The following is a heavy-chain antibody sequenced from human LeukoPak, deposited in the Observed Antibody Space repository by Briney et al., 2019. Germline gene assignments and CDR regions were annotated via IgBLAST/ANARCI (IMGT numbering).Heavy chain of an antibody. V-gene: IGHV1-2*02. D-gene: IGHD3-10*01. CDR3: AKRRYGSGSASQPLDY. J-gene: IGHJ4*02. CDR2: INPNSGGT. CDR1: GYSFTGYY. Sequence: GASVKVSCKASGYSFTGYYIHWVRQAPGQGLEWMGWINPNSGGTNYAQKFQGRVTMTRDTSVSTAYMELSRLRSDDTAVYYCAKRRYGSGSASQPLDYWGQGTLVTVSS.